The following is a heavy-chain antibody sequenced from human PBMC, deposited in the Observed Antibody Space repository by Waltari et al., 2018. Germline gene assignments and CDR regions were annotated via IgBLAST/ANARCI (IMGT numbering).Heavy chain of an antibody. D-gene: IGHD6-19*01. V-gene: IGHV1-46*01. J-gene: IGHJ4*02. CDR3: ARVDRSGWQGTVDY. CDR1: GYTFTSYY. CDR2: INPSGWTT. Sequence: QVQLVQSGAEVKKPGASVKVSCKASGYTFTSYYMHWVRQAPGQWLEWMGIINPSGWTTSYAQKFQGRVTMTSDTSTSTDYMELSRLRTEDTAVYYCARVDRSGWQGTVDYWGQGTLVTVSS.